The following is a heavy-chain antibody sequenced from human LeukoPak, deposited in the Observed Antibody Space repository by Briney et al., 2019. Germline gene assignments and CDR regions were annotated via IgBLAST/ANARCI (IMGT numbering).Heavy chain of an antibody. J-gene: IGHJ4*02. CDR3: TKGRGI. D-gene: IGHD3-10*01. V-gene: IGHV4-61*09. CDR1: GGSISSGSYD. Sequence: SETLSLTCTVSGGSISSGSYDWYWIRQPAGKGLEWIGHIYTSGSSNYSPSLKSRVTISVDTSKNQFSLKLTSVTAADTAVYYCTKGRGIWGQGTLVTVSS. CDR2: IYTSGSS.